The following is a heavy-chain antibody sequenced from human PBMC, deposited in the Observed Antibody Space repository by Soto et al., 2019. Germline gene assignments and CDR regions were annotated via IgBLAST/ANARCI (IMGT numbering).Heavy chain of an antibody. CDR2: IDPSDSYT. CDR3: VTPLTIATRSVDAFDI. J-gene: IGHJ3*02. V-gene: IGHV5-10-1*01. Sequence: PGESLKISCKGSGYSFTSYWISWVRQMPGKGLEWMGRIDPSDSYTNYSPSFQGHVTISADKSISTAYLQWSSLKASDTAMYYCVTPLTIATRSVDAFDIWGQGTMVTVSS. D-gene: IGHD6-6*01. CDR1: GYSFTSYW.